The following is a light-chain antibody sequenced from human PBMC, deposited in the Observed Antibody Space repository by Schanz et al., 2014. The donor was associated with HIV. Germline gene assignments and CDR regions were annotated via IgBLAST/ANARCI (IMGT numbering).Light chain of an antibody. V-gene: IGKV1-5*03. CDR1: QSIGNS. CDR2: KAS. CDR3: QHYYSYPYT. Sequence: GDRVTITCRTSQSIGNSLAWLQQKPGRAPKVLIYKASTLESGVPSTFRGSGSGTDFTLTISSLQPDDFATYYCQHYYSYPYTFGQGTEVEIK. J-gene: IGKJ2*01.